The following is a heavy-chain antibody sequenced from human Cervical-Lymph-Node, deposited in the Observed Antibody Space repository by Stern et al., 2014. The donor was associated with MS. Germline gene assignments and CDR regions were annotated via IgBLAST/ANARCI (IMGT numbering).Heavy chain of an antibody. CDR1: EFTFSNYV. CDR2: IWYDGTTE. D-gene: IGHD3-10*01. V-gene: IGHV3-33*01. J-gene: IGHJ4*02. CDR3: ARGTYYYGSGSYWSPPDS. Sequence: MQLVESGGGVVQPGRSLRLSCAASEFTFSNYVMHWVRQAPGKGLEWVSIIWYDGTTEFYADSVKGRLTVSRDNSDNTLYLQMSSLRAEDTAVYYCARGTYYYGSGSYWSPPDSWGQGTLVTVSS.